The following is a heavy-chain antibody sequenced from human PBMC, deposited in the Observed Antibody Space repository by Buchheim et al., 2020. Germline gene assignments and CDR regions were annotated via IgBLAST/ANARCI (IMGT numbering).Heavy chain of an antibody. CDR3: ARITSV. J-gene: IGHJ6*02. D-gene: IGHD1-14*01. CDR2: IGGSGGTT. V-gene: IGHV3-23*01. Sequence: EVQVLESGGGLVQPGGSLRLSCAAFGFTFSNYAMTWVRQAPGKGLEWVSTIGGSGGTTYYADSVKGRFIISSDNSKKTLYLQMSSLRVDDTAVYFCARITSVWGQGTT. CDR1: GFTFSNYA.